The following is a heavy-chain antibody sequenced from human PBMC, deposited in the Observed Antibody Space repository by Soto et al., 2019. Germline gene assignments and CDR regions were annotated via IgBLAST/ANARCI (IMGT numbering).Heavy chain of an antibody. V-gene: IGHV3-23*01. CDR2: ISGRGGST. D-gene: IGHD6-19*01. CDR3: AELGLAAQWLPYN. J-gene: IGHJ4*02. CDR1: GFTFSAYS. Sequence: EVQLLESGGGLVQPGGSLRLSCAASGFTFSAYSMTWVRQAPGKGLEWVAAISGRGGSTYYANSVKGRFTISRDNSKNTLYLQMNSLRADETAVYYCAELGLAAQWLPYNWGQGTLVTVSS.